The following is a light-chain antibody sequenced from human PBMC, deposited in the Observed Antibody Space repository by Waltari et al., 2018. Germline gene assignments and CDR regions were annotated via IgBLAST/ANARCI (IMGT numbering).Light chain of an antibody. Sequence: QLVLTQSPSASASLGASVKLTCTLDSGHSNNIVAWLQRRPEKGPRYLMKVNSDGSHTKGDDIPARFSGSSSGPERYLTIARRQSEDEADYYCQTGGHGTWVFGGGTKLTVV. V-gene: IGLV4-69*01. CDR2: VNSDGSH. CDR3: QTGGHGTWV. CDR1: SGHSNNI. J-gene: IGLJ3*02.